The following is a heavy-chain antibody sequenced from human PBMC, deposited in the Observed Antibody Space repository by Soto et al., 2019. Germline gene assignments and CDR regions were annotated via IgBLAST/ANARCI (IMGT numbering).Heavy chain of an antibody. Sequence: QVHLVESGGGVVQPGRSLRLSCAASGFTFSTYGMHWVRQAPGKGLEWVAVISYDGSNKYYADSVKGRFTISRDNSKNTLYLQMNSLRAEDTAVYYCAKDAGSHRPFDSWGQGTLVTVSS. V-gene: IGHV3-30*18. J-gene: IGHJ4*02. CDR1: GFTFSTYG. CDR3: AKDAGSHRPFDS. D-gene: IGHD6-13*01. CDR2: ISYDGSNK.